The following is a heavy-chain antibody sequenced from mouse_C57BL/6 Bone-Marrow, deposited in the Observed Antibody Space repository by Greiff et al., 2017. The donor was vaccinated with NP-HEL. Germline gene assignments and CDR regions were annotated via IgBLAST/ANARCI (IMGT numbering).Heavy chain of an antibody. J-gene: IGHJ3*01. V-gene: IGHV5-17*01. CDR2: ISSGSRTI. D-gene: IGHD2-5*01. Sequence: EVKLVESGGGLVKPGGSLKLSCAASGFTFSDYGMHWVRQAPEKGLEWVAYISSGSRTIYYADTVKGRFTISRDNAKNPLFLQMTSLRSEGTAMYYCAREAYYSNYFAWFAYWGQGTLVTVSA. CDR3: AREAYYSNYFAWFAY. CDR1: GFTFSDYG.